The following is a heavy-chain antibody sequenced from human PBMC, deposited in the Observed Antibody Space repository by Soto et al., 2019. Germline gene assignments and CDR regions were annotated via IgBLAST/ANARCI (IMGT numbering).Heavy chain of an antibody. CDR2: INAGNGNT. CDR3: ARDMGFGLSDY. J-gene: IGHJ4*02. V-gene: IGHV1-3*01. CDR1: GYSFANYV. Sequence: ASVKVSCKASGYSFANYVIYWVRQAPGQRLEWMGWINAGNGNTKYSQKFQGRVAITRDTSATTAYMELSSLRSEDTAVYYCARDMGFGLSDYWGQGTLVTVSS. D-gene: IGHD3-10*01.